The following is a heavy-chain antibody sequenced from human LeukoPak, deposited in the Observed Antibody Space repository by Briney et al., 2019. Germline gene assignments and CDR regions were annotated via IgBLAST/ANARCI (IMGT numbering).Heavy chain of an antibody. CDR3: ARGFPREYSYGYYYYYGMDV. CDR2: INHSGST. Sequence: SETLSLTCAVYGGSFSGYYWSWIRRPPGKGLEWIGEINHSGSTNYNPSLKSRVTISVDTSKNQFSLKLSSVTAADTAVYYCARGFPREYSYGYYYYYGMDVWGQGTTVTVSS. D-gene: IGHD5-18*01. CDR1: GGSFSGYY. J-gene: IGHJ6*02. V-gene: IGHV4-34*01.